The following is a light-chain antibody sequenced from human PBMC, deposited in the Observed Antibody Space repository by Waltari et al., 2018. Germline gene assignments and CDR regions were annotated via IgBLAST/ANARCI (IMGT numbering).Light chain of an antibody. V-gene: IGKV1-39*01. CDR1: QSISSY. Sequence: DIHMTQSPSSLYTSVRDRVTITCRASQSISSYLNWYQQKPGKAPKLRIYAASSLQSGVPSRFSGSGSGRDFTLIISSLQPEDFATYYCQQSYSHTRTFGQGTKVEIK. CDR3: QQSYSHTRT. CDR2: AAS. J-gene: IGKJ1*01.